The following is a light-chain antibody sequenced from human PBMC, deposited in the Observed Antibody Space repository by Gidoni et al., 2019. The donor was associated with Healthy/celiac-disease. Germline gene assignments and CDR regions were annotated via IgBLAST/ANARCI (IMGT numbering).Light chain of an antibody. V-gene: IGKV3-15*01. CDR2: GAS. CDR1: QSVNSN. CDR3: QQYNNWPPYT. Sequence: EIVMTQSTATLSVSPGDRATLSCRASQSVNSNLAWYQQKPGQAPRLLIYGASTRATGIPARFSGSGSGTEFTLTISSLQSEDFAVYYCQQYNNWPPYTFGQXTKLEIK. J-gene: IGKJ2*01.